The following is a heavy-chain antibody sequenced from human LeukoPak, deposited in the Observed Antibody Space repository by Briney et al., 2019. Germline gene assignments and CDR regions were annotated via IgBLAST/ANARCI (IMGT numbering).Heavy chain of an antibody. CDR1: GGSISSGSYY. J-gene: IGHJ3*02. CDR3: AREGYSGYVWFDAFDI. CDR2: IYTSGST. V-gene: IGHV4-61*02. Sequence: SQTLSLTCTVSGGSISSGSYYWSWIRQPAGKGLEWIGRIYTSGSTNYNPSLKSRVTISVDTSKNQFSLKLSSVTAADTAVYYCAREGYSGYVWFDAFDIWGQGTMVTVSS. D-gene: IGHD5-12*01.